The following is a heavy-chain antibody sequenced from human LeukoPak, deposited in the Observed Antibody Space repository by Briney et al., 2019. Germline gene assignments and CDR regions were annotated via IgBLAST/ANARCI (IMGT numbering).Heavy chain of an antibody. Sequence: SETLSLTCAVYGGSFSSYYWSWIRQPAGKGLEWIGRIYTSGSTNYNPSLKSRVTMSVDTSKNQFSLKLSSVTAADTAVYYCARSRVVYSSSWTRTNYYYYMDVWGKGTTVTISS. V-gene: IGHV4-59*10. CDR3: ARSRVVYSSSWTRTNYYYYMDV. J-gene: IGHJ6*03. D-gene: IGHD6-13*01. CDR1: GGSFSSYY. CDR2: IYTSGST.